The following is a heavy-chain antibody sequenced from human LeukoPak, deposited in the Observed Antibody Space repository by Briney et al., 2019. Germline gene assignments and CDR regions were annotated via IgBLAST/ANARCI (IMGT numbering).Heavy chain of an antibody. V-gene: IGHV3-74*01. Sequence: GGSLRLSCAASGFTFSSYWMHWFRQAPGKGLLWVSHINTDGSGTDYADSVEGRFTISRDNAKNTLYLQMNSLRAEDTAMYYCARVRDYLFDYWGQGTLVTVSS. CDR2: INTDGSGT. CDR1: GFTFSSYW. CDR3: ARVRDYLFDY. J-gene: IGHJ4*02. D-gene: IGHD4-11*01.